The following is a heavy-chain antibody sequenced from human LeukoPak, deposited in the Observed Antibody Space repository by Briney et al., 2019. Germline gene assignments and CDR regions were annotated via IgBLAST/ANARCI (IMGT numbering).Heavy chain of an antibody. CDR1: GGTFSGYA. CDR3: ATGLTWMEYYFDY. Sequence: ASVKVSCKASGGTFSGYAISWVRQAPGQGLEWMGGIIPIFGTANYAQKFQGRVTITADESTSTAYMELSSLRSEDTAVYYCATGLTWMEYYFDYWGQGTLVTVSS. V-gene: IGHV1-69*01. J-gene: IGHJ4*02. D-gene: IGHD3-3*01. CDR2: IIPIFGTA.